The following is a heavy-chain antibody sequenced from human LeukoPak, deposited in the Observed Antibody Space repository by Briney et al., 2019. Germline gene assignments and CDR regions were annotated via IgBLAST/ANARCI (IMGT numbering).Heavy chain of an antibody. D-gene: IGHD5-24*01. CDR2: IRQDGSDK. V-gene: IGHV3-7*01. Sequence: GGSLRLSCAASGFTFNTYWMSWVRQAPGKGLEWVANIRQDGSDKYYVDSVKGRFTISRDNAKNSLYLQMNSLRAEDTAVYYCARDGWQTYFDYWGQGTLVTVSS. CDR1: GFTFNTYW. CDR3: ARDGWQTYFDY. J-gene: IGHJ4*02.